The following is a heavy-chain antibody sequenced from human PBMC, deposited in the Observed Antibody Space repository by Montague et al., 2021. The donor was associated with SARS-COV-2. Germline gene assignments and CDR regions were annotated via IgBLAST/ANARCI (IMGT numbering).Heavy chain of an antibody. V-gene: IGHV3-23*01. J-gene: IGHJ6*02. D-gene: IGHD2/OR15-2a*01. CDR2: INGYGGST. Sequence: SLRLSCAASGFSFSDYAMNWVRQAPGKGLEWVSSINGYGGSTKYADSVKGRFTISRDDSKNTLYLQMNSLRAEDTAVYYCARVLGGYYGMDVWGQGTTVTVSS. CDR3: ARVLGGYYGMDV. CDR1: GFSFSDYA.